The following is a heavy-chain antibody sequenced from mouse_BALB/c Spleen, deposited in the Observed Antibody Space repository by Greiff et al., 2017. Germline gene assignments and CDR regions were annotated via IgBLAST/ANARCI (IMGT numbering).Heavy chain of an antibody. J-gene: IGHJ4*01. D-gene: IGHD2-1*01. V-gene: IGHV5-9-4*01. Sequence: EVQRVESGGGLVKPGGSLKLSCAASGFTFSSYAMSWVRQSPEKRLEWVAEISSGGSYTYYPDTVTGRFTISRDNANNTLYLEMSSLRSEDTAMYYCARGQGYYGNYGAMDYWGQGTSVTVSS. CDR3: ARGQGYYGNYGAMDY. CDR1: GFTFSSYA. CDR2: ISSGGSYT.